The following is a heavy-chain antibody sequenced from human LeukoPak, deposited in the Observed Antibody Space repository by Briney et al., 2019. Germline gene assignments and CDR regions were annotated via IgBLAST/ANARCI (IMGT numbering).Heavy chain of an antibody. D-gene: IGHD3-10*02. Sequence: GGSLRLSCAASGFTFSRYWMSWVRQAPGKGPEWVANINQDGSVKYYVDSVKGRFTISRDSAKNSLYLQMNSLRAEDTAVYYCTRDSQDSYVYYMVVWGKGTTVIVSS. CDR2: INQDGSVK. J-gene: IGHJ6*03. V-gene: IGHV3-7*01. CDR3: TRDSQDSYVYYMVV. CDR1: GFTFSRYW.